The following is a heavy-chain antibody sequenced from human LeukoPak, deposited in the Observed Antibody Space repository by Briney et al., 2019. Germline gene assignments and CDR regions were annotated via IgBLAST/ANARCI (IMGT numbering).Heavy chain of an antibody. CDR2: IHQIGRG. Sequence: SETLSLTCTVSGYSISRGYYWGWIRQPPGKGLEWIGSIHQIGRGHYNPSLQSRVTISMDTSKNEFSLKLSSVTAADTAVYYCARDILLAAAGHNWFDPWGQGTLVTVSS. D-gene: IGHD6-13*01. CDR3: ARDILLAAAGHNWFDP. V-gene: IGHV4-38-2*02. CDR1: GYSISRGYY. J-gene: IGHJ5*02.